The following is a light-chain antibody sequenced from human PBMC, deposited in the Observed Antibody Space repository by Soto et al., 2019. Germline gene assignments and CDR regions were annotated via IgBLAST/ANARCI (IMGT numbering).Light chain of an antibody. V-gene: IGKV1-9*01. CDR2: AAS. CDR1: QDISSS. J-gene: IGKJ4*01. CDR3: QQVNSNPFT. Sequence: DIQLTQSPSFLSASVGDRVTITCRASQDISSSLAWYQQGPGKSPKLLIYAASTLQSGVPSRFSGSGSGTEFSLTISSLQPVDFATFFCQQVNSNPFTFGGGTKVEIK.